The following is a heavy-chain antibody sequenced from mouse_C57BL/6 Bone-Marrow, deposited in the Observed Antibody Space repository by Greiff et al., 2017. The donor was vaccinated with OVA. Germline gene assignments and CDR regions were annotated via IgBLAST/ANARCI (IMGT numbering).Heavy chain of an antibody. J-gene: IGHJ2*01. CDR3: AREEGTPFDY. Sequence: QLPQSGPELVKPGASVKISCKASGYAFSSSWMNWVKQRPGKGLEWIGRIYPGDGDTNYNGKFKGKATLTADKSSSTAYMQLSSLTSEDSAVYFCAREEGTPFDYWGQGTTLTVSS. D-gene: IGHD3-3*01. CDR2: IYPGDGDT. V-gene: IGHV1-82*01. CDR1: GYAFSSSW.